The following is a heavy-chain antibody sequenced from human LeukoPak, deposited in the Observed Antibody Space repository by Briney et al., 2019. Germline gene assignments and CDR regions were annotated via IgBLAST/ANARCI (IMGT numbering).Heavy chain of an antibody. V-gene: IGHV1-2*02. D-gene: IGHD2-2*01. CDR3: AYCSSTSCFSGMEY. CDR1: GYTFTGYY. Sequence: ASVKVSCKASGYTFTGYYMHWVRQAPGQGLEWMGWINPNSGGTNYSQKFQGRVTMTRDTSIGTAYMELSRLRSDDTAVYYCAYCSSTSCFSGMEYWGQGTLVTVSS. CDR2: INPNSGGT. J-gene: IGHJ4*02.